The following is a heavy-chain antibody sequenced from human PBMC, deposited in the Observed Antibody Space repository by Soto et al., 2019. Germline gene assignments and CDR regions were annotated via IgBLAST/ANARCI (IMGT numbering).Heavy chain of an antibody. D-gene: IGHD6-19*01. CDR2: IIPILGIA. CDR3: AWRWLAEFDAFDI. CDR1: GGTFSSYT. J-gene: IGHJ3*02. V-gene: IGHV1-69*02. Sequence: GASVKVSCKASGGTFSSYTISWVRQAPGQGLEWMGRIIPILGIANYAQKFQGRVTITADKSTSTAYMELSSLRSEDTAVYYCAWRWLAEFDAFDIWGQGTMVTVSS.